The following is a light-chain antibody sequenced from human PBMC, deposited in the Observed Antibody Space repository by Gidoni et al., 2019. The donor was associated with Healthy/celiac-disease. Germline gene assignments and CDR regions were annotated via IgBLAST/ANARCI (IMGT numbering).Light chain of an antibody. CDR3: QVWDSSSDHVV. J-gene: IGLJ2*01. CDR1: NIGSKS. V-gene: IGLV3-21*02. CDR2: DVS. Sequence: SYVLTQPPPVSVAPGQTARITCGGNNIGSKSVHWYQQKPGQAPVLVVYDVSDRPSGIPERFSGSNSGNTATLTISRVEAGDEADYYCQVWDSSSDHVVFGGGTKLTVL.